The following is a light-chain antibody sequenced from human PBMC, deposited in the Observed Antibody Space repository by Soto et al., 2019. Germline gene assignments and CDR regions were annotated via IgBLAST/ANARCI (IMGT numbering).Light chain of an antibody. CDR3: QQYYGYST. Sequence: DIQMTQSPSTLSASVGDRVTITCRASQSISSWLAWYQQKPGKAPKLLTYKASSLDSGVPSRFSGSGSGTEFPLTISSLQPDDFATDYGQQYYGYSTCGQGTKVESK. CDR1: QSISSW. J-gene: IGKJ1*01. V-gene: IGKV1-5*03. CDR2: KAS.